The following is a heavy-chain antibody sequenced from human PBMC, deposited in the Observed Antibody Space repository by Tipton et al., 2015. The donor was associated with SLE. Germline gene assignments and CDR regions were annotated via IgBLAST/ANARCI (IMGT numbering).Heavy chain of an antibody. CDR3: VMAYQCDH. J-gene: IGHJ5*02. V-gene: IGHV3-33*01. Sequence: RSLRLSCAASGFTLSNYGMYWVRQAPGKGLEWVAVLWFDGTTKYYTDSVKGRFTISRDNSKNTLYLQMNSLRVEDTAVYYCVMAYQCDHWGQGTQVTVSS. CDR1: GFTLSNYG. D-gene: IGHD2-2*01. CDR2: LWFDGTTK.